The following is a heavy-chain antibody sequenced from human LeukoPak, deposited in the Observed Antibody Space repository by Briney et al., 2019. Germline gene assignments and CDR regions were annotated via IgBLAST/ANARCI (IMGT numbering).Heavy chain of an antibody. V-gene: IGHV3-53*01. CDR1: GFTVNRNY. J-gene: IGHJ3*02. Sequence: PGGSLRLSCAASGFTVNRNYMSWVRQAPGKGLEWVSVIYSGGVTYYADSVKGRFTIPRDNSKNTLYLQMNSLRADDTAVYYCAGSSAYYPDAFDIWGQGTMVSVSS. CDR3: AGSSAYYPDAFDI. D-gene: IGHD3-22*01. CDR2: IYSGGVT.